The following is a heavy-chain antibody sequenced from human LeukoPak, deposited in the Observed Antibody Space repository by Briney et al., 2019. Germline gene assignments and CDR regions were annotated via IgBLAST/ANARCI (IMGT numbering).Heavy chain of an antibody. CDR1: GGSFSGYY. CDR2: INHSGST. V-gene: IGHV4-34*01. J-gene: IGHJ6*03. D-gene: IGHD2-2*01. Sequence: SETLSLTCAVYGGSFSGYYWSWIRQPPGKGLEWIGEINHSGSTNYNPSLKSRVTISVDTSKNQFSLKLSSVTAADTAVYYCARGIVVVPVRSYYYMDVWGKGTTVTVSS. CDR3: ARGIVVVPVRSYYYMDV.